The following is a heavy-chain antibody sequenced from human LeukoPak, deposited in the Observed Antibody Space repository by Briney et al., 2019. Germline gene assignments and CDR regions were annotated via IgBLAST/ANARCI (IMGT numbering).Heavy chain of an antibody. CDR2: INHSGST. CDR3: ATSSGQLVLSGLGVYYYYYMDV. CDR1: GGSFSGYY. D-gene: IGHD6-13*01. J-gene: IGHJ6*03. V-gene: IGHV4-34*01. Sequence: SETLSLTCAVYGGSFSGYYWSWIRQPPGKGLEWIGEINHSGSTNYNPSLKSRVTISVDTSKNQFSLKLSSVTAADTAVYYCATSSGQLVLSGLGVYYYYYMDVWGKGTTVTVSS.